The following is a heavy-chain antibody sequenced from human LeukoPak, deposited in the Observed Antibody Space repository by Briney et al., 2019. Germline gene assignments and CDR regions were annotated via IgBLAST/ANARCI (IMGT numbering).Heavy chain of an antibody. CDR1: GFTFSSYA. D-gene: IGHD3-22*01. CDR2: ISYDGSNK. J-gene: IGHJ4*02. V-gene: IGHV3-30*04. CDR3: ARGSYYDSSGYSSF. Sequence: GGCLRLSCAASGFTFSSYAMHWVRQAPGKGLEWVAVISYDGSNKYYADSVKGRFTISRDNSKNTLYLQMNSLRSDDTAVYYCARGSYYDSSGYSSFWGQGTLVTVSS.